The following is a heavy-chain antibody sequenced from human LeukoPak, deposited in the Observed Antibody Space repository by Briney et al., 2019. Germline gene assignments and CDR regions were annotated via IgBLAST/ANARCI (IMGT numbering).Heavy chain of an antibody. J-gene: IGHJ4*02. CDR3: VKDRYYSDGGGRKGYFDH. Sequence: GRSLRLSCAASGFTFDDYAMHWVRQAPGKGLEWVSGISWNSGSIGYADSVKGRFTISRDNSKNTLYLQMSSLRPEDTAVYYCVKDRYYSDGGGRKGYFDHWGQGTLVTVSP. V-gene: IGHV3-9*01. CDR2: ISWNSGSI. D-gene: IGHD3-22*01. CDR1: GFTFDDYA.